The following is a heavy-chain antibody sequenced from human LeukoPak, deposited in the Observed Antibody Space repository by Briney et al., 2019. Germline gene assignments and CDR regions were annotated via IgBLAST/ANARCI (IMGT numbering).Heavy chain of an antibody. CDR1: GFTFSSYS. J-gene: IGHJ4*02. CDR2: IWISRGNT. CDR3: ARDTKYAFDN. D-gene: IGHD2-2*01. V-gene: IGHV3-48*01. Sequence: GGSLRLSCAASGFTFSSYSMNWVRQAPGKGLEWISYIWISRGNTKYADSVKGRFTISGDKAKNSVYLQMNSLRVEDTAVYYCARDTKYAFDNWGQGTLVTVSS.